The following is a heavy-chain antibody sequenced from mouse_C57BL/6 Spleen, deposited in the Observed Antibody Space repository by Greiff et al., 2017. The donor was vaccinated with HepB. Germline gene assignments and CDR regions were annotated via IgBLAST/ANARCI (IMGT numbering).Heavy chain of an antibody. V-gene: IGHV1-5*01. CDR3: TRRQYDYDGFAY. Sequence: EVQLQQSGTVLARPGASVKMSCKTSGYTFTSYWMHWVKQRPGQGLEWIGAIYPGNSDTSYNQKFKGKAKLTAVTSASTAYMELSSLTNEDSAVYYGTRRQYDYDGFAYWGQGTLVTVSA. J-gene: IGHJ3*01. CDR2: IYPGNSDT. D-gene: IGHD2-4*01. CDR1: GYTFTSYW.